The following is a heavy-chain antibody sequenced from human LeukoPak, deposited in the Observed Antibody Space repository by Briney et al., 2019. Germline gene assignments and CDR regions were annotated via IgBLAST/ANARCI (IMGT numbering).Heavy chain of an antibody. Sequence: GGSLTLSCAASGFTFSSYSMNWVRQAPGQGKEWVSYISGSSSTIYYADSVKGRLTISSDNAKNSLYLQMHSSRAAAPAVYYCAREDYDFWNSDYWGQGTLVTVSS. D-gene: IGHD3-3*01. CDR1: GFTFSSYS. V-gene: IGHV3-48*01. CDR2: ISGSSSTI. J-gene: IGHJ4*02. CDR3: AREDYDFWNSDY.